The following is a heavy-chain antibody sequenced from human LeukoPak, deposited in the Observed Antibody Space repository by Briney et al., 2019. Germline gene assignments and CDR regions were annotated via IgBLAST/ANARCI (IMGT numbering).Heavy chain of an antibody. CDR3: AKGGSGWYGESYYYYMDV. D-gene: IGHD6-19*01. CDR1: GFTFNSYA. V-gene: IGHV3-23*01. J-gene: IGHJ6*03. Sequence: GGSLRLSCAASGFTFNSYAMSWVRQAPGKGLEWVSAISGSGGSTYYADSVKGQFTISRDNSKNTLYLQMNSLRAEDTAVYYRAKGGSGWYGESYYYYMDVWGKGTTVTVSS. CDR2: ISGSGGST.